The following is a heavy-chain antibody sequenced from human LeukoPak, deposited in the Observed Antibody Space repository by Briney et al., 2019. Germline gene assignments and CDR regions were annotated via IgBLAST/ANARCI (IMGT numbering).Heavy chain of an antibody. V-gene: IGHV4-39*01. CDR3: ARQGFFWSGYRLPPRRYFDY. CDR2: IYYSGST. CDR1: GGSISSSSYY. D-gene: IGHD3-3*01. J-gene: IGHJ4*02. Sequence: SETLSLICTVSGGSISSSSYYWGWIRQPPGKGLEWIGSIYYSGSTYYNPSLKSRVTISVDTSKDQFSLKLSSVTAADTAVYYCARQGFFWSGYRLPPRRYFDYWGQGTLVTVSS.